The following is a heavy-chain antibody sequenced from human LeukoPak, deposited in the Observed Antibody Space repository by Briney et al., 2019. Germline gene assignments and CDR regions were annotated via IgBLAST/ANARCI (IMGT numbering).Heavy chain of an antibody. J-gene: IGHJ5*02. CDR3: AREGYGSGSSYWFDP. CDR2: IIPIFGTA. Sequence: GSSVKVSCKASGGTFSSYAISWVRQAPGQGLEWMGGIIPIFGTANYAQKFQGRVTITADESTSTAYMELSSLRSEDTAVYYCAREGYGSGSSYWFDPWGQGTLVTVSS. V-gene: IGHV1-69*01. CDR1: GGTFSSYA. D-gene: IGHD3-10*01.